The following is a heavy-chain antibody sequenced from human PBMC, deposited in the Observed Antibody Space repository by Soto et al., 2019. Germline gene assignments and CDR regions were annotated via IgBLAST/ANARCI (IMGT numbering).Heavy chain of an antibody. D-gene: IGHD3-10*01. V-gene: IGHV4-59*07. CDR1: GGSITNYL. CDR2: IYYSGTT. CDR3: ARVYGSGSLTNWFDP. Sequence: PSDTLSLTCTVSGGSITNYLWSWIRQSPGKGLEWIGYIYYSGTTNYNPSLMSRVTISVDTSKNHFSLKLTSVTAADTAVYYCARVYGSGSLTNWFDPWGRGTLVNVSS. J-gene: IGHJ5*02.